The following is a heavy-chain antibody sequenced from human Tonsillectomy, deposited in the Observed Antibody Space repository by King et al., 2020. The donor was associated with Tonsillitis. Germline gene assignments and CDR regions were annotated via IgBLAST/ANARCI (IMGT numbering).Heavy chain of an antibody. J-gene: IGHJ1*01. CDR2: LQYDGSDK. D-gene: IGHD1-26*01. CDR3: VKDHLGGSNSYFQH. Sequence: QLVQSGGGVVQPGGSLRLSCAASGFIFSNDGIHWVRQAPGEGLERVTFLQYDGSDKYYADSVKGRFTISRDTSNITLYLQMRSLRPDDTAVYYCVKDHLGGSNSYFQHWGQGTLVTVAS. V-gene: IGHV3-30*02. CDR1: GFIFSNDG.